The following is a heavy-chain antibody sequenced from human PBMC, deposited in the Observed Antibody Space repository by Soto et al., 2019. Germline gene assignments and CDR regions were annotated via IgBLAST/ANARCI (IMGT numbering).Heavy chain of an antibody. J-gene: IGHJ4*02. Sequence: GGSLRLSCAASGFTFSSYGMHWVRQAPGKGLEWVSYISSSGSTIYYADSVKGRFTISRDNAKSSLYLQMNSLRAEDTAVYYCARDPYSIAVAGTGVDYWGQGTLVTVSS. CDR2: ISSSGSTI. CDR3: ARDPYSIAVAGTGVDY. CDR1: GFTFSSYG. D-gene: IGHD6-19*01. V-gene: IGHV3-48*04.